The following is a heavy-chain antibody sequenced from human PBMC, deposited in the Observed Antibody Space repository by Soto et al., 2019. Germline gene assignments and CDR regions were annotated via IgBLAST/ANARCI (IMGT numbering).Heavy chain of an antibody. Sequence: ASVKVSCKASGYTFTSYGISWVRQAPGQGLEWMGWISAYNGNTNYAQKLQGRVTMTTDTSTSTAYMELRSLRSDDTAVYYCARVEDIVVVPAAPRVWFDPWGQGTLVTVSS. J-gene: IGHJ5*02. CDR3: ARVEDIVVVPAAPRVWFDP. CDR2: ISAYNGNT. CDR1: GYTFTSYG. D-gene: IGHD2-2*01. V-gene: IGHV1-18*01.